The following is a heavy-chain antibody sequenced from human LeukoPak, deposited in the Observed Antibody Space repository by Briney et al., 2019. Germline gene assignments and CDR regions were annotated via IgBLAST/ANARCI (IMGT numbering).Heavy chain of an antibody. Sequence: PGGSLRLSCAASGFTFSNYGIHWVRQAPGRGLEWVAVKSYDGSNKYYADSVKGRCTISRDNSRNTLHLQVNSLRAEDTAVYYCAKEALGMDVWGQGTTVTGSS. CDR3: AKEALGMDV. CDR1: GFTFSNYG. V-gene: IGHV3-30*18. J-gene: IGHJ6*02. CDR2: KSYDGSNK.